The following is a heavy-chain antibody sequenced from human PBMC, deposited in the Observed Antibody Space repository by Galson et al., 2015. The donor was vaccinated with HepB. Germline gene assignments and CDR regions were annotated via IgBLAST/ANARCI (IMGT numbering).Heavy chain of an antibody. D-gene: IGHD3-22*01. CDR1: GGTFTSYA. CDR2: VIPIFGRV. Sequence: SVKVSCKASGGTFTSYAISWVRQAPGQGLEWMGGVIPIFGRVNYAQKFQGRVTITVDKSTSTAYMEMSSLRSEDTAVYYCARDLDRGYYYDSSGYYVQDAFDIWGQGTMVTVSS. J-gene: IGHJ3*02. V-gene: IGHV1-69*06. CDR3: ARDLDRGYYYDSSGYYVQDAFDI.